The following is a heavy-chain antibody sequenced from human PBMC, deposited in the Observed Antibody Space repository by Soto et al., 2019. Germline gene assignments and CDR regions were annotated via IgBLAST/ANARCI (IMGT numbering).Heavy chain of an antibody. V-gene: IGHV1-69*01. Sequence: QVQLVQSGAEVKKPGSSVKVSCKASGGTFSTYAISWVRQAPGQGLDWMGGIIPIFGATHYAQKFQGRVTATADESSITAYLELTSLRSEDTALYFCARGKYDSGADGTIYHYGTDVWGQGTTVTVSS. D-gene: IGHD3-22*01. CDR1: GGTFSTYA. J-gene: IGHJ6*02. CDR3: ARGKYDSGADGTIYHYGTDV. CDR2: IIPIFGAT.